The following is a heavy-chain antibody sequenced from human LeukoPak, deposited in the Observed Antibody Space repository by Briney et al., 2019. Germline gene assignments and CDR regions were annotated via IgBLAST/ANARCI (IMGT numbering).Heavy chain of an antibody. CDR1: GGSISSGGYS. Sequence: SETLSLTCAVSGGSISSGGYSWSWIRQPPGKGLEWIGYIYHSGSTYYNPSLKSRVTISVDRSKNQFSLKLSSVTAADTAVYYCARRGYPARAPYYYYYYGMDVWGQGTTVTVSS. CDR3: ARRGYPARAPYYYYYYGMDV. V-gene: IGHV4-30-2*01. CDR2: IYHSGST. J-gene: IGHJ6*02. D-gene: IGHD5-18*01.